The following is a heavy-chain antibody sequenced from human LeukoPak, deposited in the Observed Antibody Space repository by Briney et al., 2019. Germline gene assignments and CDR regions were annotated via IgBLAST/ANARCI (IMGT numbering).Heavy chain of an antibody. CDR2: ISGSGAST. Sequence: PSETLSLTCAVDGGSFSNYYWSWIRQPPGKGLEWISGISGSGASTYYADSVKGRFTISRDDSRNTLYLQMNSLRGDDTAVYYCAKDVGKWESLHFFDYWGQGTLVTVSS. CDR1: GGSFSNYY. V-gene: IGHV3-23*01. J-gene: IGHJ4*02. CDR3: AKDVGKWESLHFFDY. D-gene: IGHD1-26*01.